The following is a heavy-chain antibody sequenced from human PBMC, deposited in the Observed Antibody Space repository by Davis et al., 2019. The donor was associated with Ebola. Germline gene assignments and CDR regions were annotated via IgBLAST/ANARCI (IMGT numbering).Heavy chain of an antibody. CDR1: GGSISSHY. CDR2: IYYSGST. Sequence: PSETLSLTCTVSGGSISSHYWSWIRQPPGKGLEWIGYIYYSGSTNYNPSLKSRVTISVDTSKNQFSLKLSSVTAADTAVYYCARQLVGYYYYYMDVWGKGTTVTVSS. CDR3: ARQLVGYYYYYMDV. J-gene: IGHJ6*03. V-gene: IGHV4-59*08. D-gene: IGHD6-6*01.